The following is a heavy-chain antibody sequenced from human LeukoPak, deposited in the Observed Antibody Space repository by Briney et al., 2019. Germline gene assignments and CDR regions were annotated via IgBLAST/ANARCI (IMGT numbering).Heavy chain of an antibody. Sequence: ASVKVSCKASGYTFTSYAMDWVRQAPGQGLEWMGWINTNTGNPTYAQGFTGRFVFSLDTSVSTAYLQISSLKAEDTAVYYCARAYYDSKSGGGSYGDYWGQGTLVTVSS. CDR1: GYTFTSYA. J-gene: IGHJ4*02. D-gene: IGHD3-22*01. CDR2: INTNTGNP. V-gene: IGHV7-4-1*02. CDR3: ARAYYDSKSGGGSYGDY.